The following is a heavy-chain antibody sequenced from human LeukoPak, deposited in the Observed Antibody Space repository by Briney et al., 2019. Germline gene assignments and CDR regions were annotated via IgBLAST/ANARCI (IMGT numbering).Heavy chain of an antibody. Sequence: SETLSLTCTVSGASISSITYYWGWIRQPPGKGLEWIGSIYYSGSTYYTTSLKSRVTISIDTSNNQFSLKLTSVTAADTAVYYCARVYCSSTSCYFDPWGQGTLVTVSS. CDR1: GASISSITYY. V-gene: IGHV4-39*01. J-gene: IGHJ5*02. D-gene: IGHD2-2*01. CDR3: ARVYCSSTSCYFDP. CDR2: IYYSGST.